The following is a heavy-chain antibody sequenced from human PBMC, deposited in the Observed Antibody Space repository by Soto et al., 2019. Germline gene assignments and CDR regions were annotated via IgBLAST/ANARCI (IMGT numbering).Heavy chain of an antibody. Sequence: QITLKESGPTLVKPTQTLTLTCTFSGFSLSTSGVGVGWIRQPPGKALEWLALIYWDDDKRYSPSLKSRLTITKDTSKNQVDLTMPNMDPVDTAPYDCAHSAGITIFGVVTAFDCWGQGTLVIVSS. J-gene: IGHJ4*02. D-gene: IGHD3-3*01. CDR3: AHSAGITIFGVVTAFDC. CDR2: IYWDDDK. CDR1: GFSLSTSGVG. V-gene: IGHV2-5*02.